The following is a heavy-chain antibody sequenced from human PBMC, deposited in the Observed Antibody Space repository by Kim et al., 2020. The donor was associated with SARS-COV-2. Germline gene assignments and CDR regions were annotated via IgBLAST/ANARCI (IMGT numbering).Heavy chain of an antibody. CDR1: GFTFDDYA. J-gene: IGHJ4*01. CDR2: ISWNSGSI. Sequence: GGSLRLSCAASGFTFDDYAMHWVRQAPGKGLEWVSGISWNSGSIGYADSVKGRFTISRDNAKNSLYLQMNSLRAEDTALYYCAKDDSSGYPPYYYFDYWG. D-gene: IGHD3-22*01. CDR3: AKDDSSGYPPYYYFDY. V-gene: IGHV3-9*01.